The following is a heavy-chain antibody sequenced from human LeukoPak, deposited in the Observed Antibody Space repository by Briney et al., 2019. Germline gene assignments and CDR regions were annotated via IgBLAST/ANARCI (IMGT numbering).Heavy chain of an antibody. CDR2: ISGSGGTT. CDR1: GFTFSSYA. V-gene: IGHV3-23*01. D-gene: IGHD5-18*01. J-gene: IGHJ4*02. Sequence: GGSLRLSCAASGFTFSSYAMSWVRQAPGKGLEWVSVISGSGGTTYYADSVKGRFTISRDNAKNSLYLQMNSLRAEDTAVYYCARDGGEDTAMAFDYWGQGTLVTVSS. CDR3: ARDGGEDTAMAFDY.